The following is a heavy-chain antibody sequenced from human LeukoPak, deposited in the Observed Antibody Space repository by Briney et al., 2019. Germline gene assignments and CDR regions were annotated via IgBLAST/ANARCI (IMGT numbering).Heavy chain of an antibody. CDR1: GYTFSSYG. CDR2: ISAYNGNT. V-gene: IGHV1-18*01. Sequence: ASVKVSCKASGYTFSSYGISWVRQAPGQGLEWMGWISAYNGNTNYAQNLQGRVTMTRDTSISTAYMELSRLRSDDTAVYYCARVSYYYDSSGYPTDFDYWGQGTLVTVSS. CDR3: ARVSYYYDSSGYPTDFDY. J-gene: IGHJ4*02. D-gene: IGHD3-22*01.